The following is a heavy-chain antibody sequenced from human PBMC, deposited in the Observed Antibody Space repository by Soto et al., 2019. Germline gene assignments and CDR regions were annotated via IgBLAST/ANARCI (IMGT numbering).Heavy chain of an antibody. CDR1: GYTFTTYY. CDR2: INPNSGMT. Sequence: ASVKVSCKASGYTFTTYYLHWVRQAPGQDLEWMGWINPNSGMTNSAQKFQGRVTMTRDTSITTAYMELSRLNSDDTAVYYCARKEMTTLPNVAYWGEGPQVTVSS. D-gene: IGHD4-17*01. CDR3: ARKEMTTLPNVAY. V-gene: IGHV1-2*02. J-gene: IGHJ4*02.